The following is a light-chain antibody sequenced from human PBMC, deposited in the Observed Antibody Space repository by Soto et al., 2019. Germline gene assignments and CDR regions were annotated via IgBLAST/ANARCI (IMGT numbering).Light chain of an antibody. Sequence: DIQMTQSPSTLSASVGDRVTITCQASQSINNLLAWYQQKPGKAPKLLIYAASTLQSGVPSRFSGSGSGTDFTLTISCLQSEDFATYYCQQYYSYPPTFGQGTKVDIK. CDR2: AAS. CDR3: QQYYSYPPT. V-gene: IGKV1-5*01. CDR1: QSINNL. J-gene: IGKJ1*01.